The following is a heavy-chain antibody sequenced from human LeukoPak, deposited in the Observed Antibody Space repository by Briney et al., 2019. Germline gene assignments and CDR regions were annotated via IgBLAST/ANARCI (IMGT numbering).Heavy chain of an antibody. D-gene: IGHD3-16*01. CDR1: GGSFGGYY. CDR2: KTESGST. CDR3: ARGRSNRYFLGEP. V-gene: IGHV4-34*01. Sequence: PSETLSLTCGVSGGSFGGYYWSWIRQSPGKWLEWIGEKTESGSTNYNPSLKSRVTVSVDASKKQFSLNLRSVTAADTAVYYCARGRSNRYFLGEPWGQGALVTVSS. J-gene: IGHJ5*02.